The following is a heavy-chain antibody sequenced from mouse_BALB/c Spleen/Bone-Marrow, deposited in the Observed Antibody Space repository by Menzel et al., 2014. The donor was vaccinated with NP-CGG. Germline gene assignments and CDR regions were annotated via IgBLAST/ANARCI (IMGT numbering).Heavy chain of an antibody. CDR3: ARWGGTPYFDY. J-gene: IGHJ2*01. CDR1: GYTFTSYL. V-gene: IGHV1-14*01. D-gene: IGHD4-1*01. CDR2: ITPYNDDT. Sequence: VQLKESGPELVKPGASVKMSCKASGYTFTSYLIHWVKRKPGQGLEWIGYITPYNDDTKYNEKFKGEATLTSDKSSSTAYMELSSLTSEDSAVYYCARWGGTPYFDYWGQGTTLTVSS.